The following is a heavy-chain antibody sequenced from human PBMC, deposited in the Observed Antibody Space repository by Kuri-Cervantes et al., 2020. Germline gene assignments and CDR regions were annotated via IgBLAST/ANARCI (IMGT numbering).Heavy chain of an antibody. CDR2: INPNSGGT. J-gene: IGHJ6*02. Sequence: ASVKVSCKASGYTFTGYYMHWVRQAPGQGLEWMGWINPNSGGTNYAQKFQGRVTMTRDTSISTVYMELSRLRSDDTAVYYCAREVRLGGAALGGMDVWGQGTTVTVSS. CDR3: AREVRLGGAALGGMDV. V-gene: IGHV1-2*02. CDR1: GYTFTGYY. D-gene: IGHD3-16*01.